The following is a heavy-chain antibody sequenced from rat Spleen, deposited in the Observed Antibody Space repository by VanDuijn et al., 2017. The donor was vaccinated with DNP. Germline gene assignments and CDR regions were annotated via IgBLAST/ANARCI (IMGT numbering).Heavy chain of an antibody. CDR1: GYSITSSNN. CDR2: INGAGST. CDR3: ARSGIRGVMDA. V-gene: IGHV3-3*01. Sequence: EVRLQESGPGLVKPSQSLSLTCSVTGYSITSSNNWNWLRKFPENKLEWMGHINGAGSTNYNPSLKSRISITRDTSKNQFFLQVNSVIIEDTATYYCARSGIRGVMDAWGQGASVTVSS. J-gene: IGHJ4*01. D-gene: IGHD1-4*01.